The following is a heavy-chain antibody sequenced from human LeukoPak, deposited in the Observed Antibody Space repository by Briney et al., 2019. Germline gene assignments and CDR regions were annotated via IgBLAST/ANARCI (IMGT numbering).Heavy chain of an antibody. Sequence: GGSLRLSCAASRVTFSTYWMSWVRQAPGKGLEWVANIKQDGSEKYYVDSVKGRFTISRDNAKNSVFLQMSSLRAEDTALYYCRFTYSSSCLFFDYWGQGTLVTVSS. D-gene: IGHD6-13*01. CDR1: RVTFSTYW. V-gene: IGHV3-7*01. CDR2: IKQDGSEK. J-gene: IGHJ4*02. CDR3: RFTYSSSCLFFDY.